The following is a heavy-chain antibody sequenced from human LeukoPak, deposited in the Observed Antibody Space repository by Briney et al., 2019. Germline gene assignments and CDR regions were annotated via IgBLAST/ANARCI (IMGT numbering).Heavy chain of an antibody. CDR1: GLTFTNHG. CDR2: VRNDGFDT. Sequence: GTSLRLSCVTTGLTFTNHGFHWLRQAADKGLEWVAFVRNDGFDTYHSNSVKGRFSISRDDPKNTVYLQMNSLRAEDTALYYCARDRGKDYFGDWGQGTQVTVSS. CDR3: ARDRGKDYFGD. D-gene: IGHD4-23*01. J-gene: IGHJ4*02. V-gene: IGHV3-33*01.